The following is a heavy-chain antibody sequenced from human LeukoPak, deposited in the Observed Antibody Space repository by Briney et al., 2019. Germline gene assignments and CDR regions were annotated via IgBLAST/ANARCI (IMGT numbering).Heavy chain of an antibody. V-gene: IGHV4-39*07. J-gene: IGHJ5*02. CDR3: ARDPGAYYDSSGYLNWFDP. D-gene: IGHD3-22*01. CDR2: MHHSGST. Sequence: SETLSLTCTVSGGSITTRSYYWGWIRQPTGKGLEWIGSMHHSGSTYYNPSLKSRVTTSVDTSKNQFSLKLSSVTAADTAVYYCARDPGAYYDSSGYLNWFDPWGQGTLVTVSS. CDR1: GGSITTRSYY.